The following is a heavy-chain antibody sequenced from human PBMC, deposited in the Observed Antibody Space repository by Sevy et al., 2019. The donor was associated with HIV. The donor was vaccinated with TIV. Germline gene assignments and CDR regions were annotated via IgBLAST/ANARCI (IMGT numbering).Heavy chain of an antibody. J-gene: IGHJ4*02. Sequence: GGSLRLSCAASGFIFSSNAMHWVRQAPGKGLEWVSSINNDGTYIFYGDSVKGRFTVSRDNAKNSLYLHMNSLRADDTAVYYCVRDGGDEYGAGSYYGPFDYWGRGTLVTVSS. CDR3: VRDGGDEYGAGSYYGPFDY. D-gene: IGHD3-10*01. CDR1: GFIFSSNA. V-gene: IGHV3-21*06. CDR2: INNDGTYI.